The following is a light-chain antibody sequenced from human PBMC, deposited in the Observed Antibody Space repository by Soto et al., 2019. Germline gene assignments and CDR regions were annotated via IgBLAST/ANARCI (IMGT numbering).Light chain of an antibody. CDR2: ADS. J-gene: IGLJ2*01. Sequence: QAVVTQPPSVSGAPGQRVTISCTGSSSDIGAGYDVHWYQRLPGTAPKLLIYADSNRPSGVPDRFFGSKSGTSASLAITGLQAEDEADYYCQSYDSSLGGSVFGGGTKLTVL. V-gene: IGLV1-40*01. CDR3: QSYDSSLGGSV. CDR1: SSDIGAGYD.